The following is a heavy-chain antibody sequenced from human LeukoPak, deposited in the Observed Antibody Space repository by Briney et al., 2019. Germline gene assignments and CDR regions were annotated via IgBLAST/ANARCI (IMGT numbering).Heavy chain of an antibody. CDR3: VRDSYSRFDY. J-gene: IGHJ4*02. D-gene: IGHD6-13*01. Sequence: SQTLSLTCAISGDSVSSNSAAWNWIRQSPSRGLEWLGRTYYRSKWYSAYSVSVKSRITINPDTSKNQFSPQLNFVTPEDTAVYYCVRDSYSRFDYWGQGTLVTVSS. V-gene: IGHV6-1*01. CDR2: TYYRSKWYS. CDR1: GDSVSSNSAA.